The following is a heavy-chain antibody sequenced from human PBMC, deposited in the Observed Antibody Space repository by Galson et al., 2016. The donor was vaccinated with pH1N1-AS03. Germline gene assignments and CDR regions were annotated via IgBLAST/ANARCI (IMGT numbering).Heavy chain of an antibody. V-gene: IGHV4-39*01. CDR2: SAHNENT. CDR1: GGSLTSSSYY. D-gene: IGHD6-19*01. Sequence: ETLSLTCTVSGGSLTSSSYYWGWIRQPPGKGLEWIGVSAHNENTYYAQSLKTRITIPVDTSKRQFSLKVTSVTAADTAVYYCARHGTTGWSREEDALDIWGQGTVVTVSS. J-gene: IGHJ3*02. CDR3: ARHGTTGWSREEDALDI.